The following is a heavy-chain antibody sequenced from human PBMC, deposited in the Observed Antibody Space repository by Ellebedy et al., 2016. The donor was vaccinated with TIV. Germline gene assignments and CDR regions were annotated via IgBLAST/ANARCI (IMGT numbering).Heavy chain of an antibody. J-gene: IGHJ4*02. CDR3: ARAARRSGSYNFDY. CDR2: IKNDGSEK. Sequence: GESLKISCAASGFTFSFYWMSWVRQAPGKGLEWVSNIKNDGSEKYYVDYVKGRFTISRDNAKNSLSLQMNSLRAEDTAVYYCARAARRSGSYNFDYWGQGTLVTVSS. CDR1: GFTFSFYW. D-gene: IGHD3-10*01. V-gene: IGHV3-7*01.